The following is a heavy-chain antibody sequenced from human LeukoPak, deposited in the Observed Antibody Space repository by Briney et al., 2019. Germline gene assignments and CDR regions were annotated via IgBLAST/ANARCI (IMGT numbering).Heavy chain of an antibody. CDR3: ARESVYDYADDY. D-gene: IGHD3-16*01. CDR2: IYTSGSN. CDR1: GGSISSGSYY. J-gene: IGHJ4*02. Sequence: TLSLTCTVSGGSISSGSYYWSWIRQPAGKGLEWIGRIYTSGSNNYNPSLKSRVTISVDTSKNQFSLKLSSVTAADTAVYYCARESVYDYADDYWGQGTLVTVSS. V-gene: IGHV4-61*02.